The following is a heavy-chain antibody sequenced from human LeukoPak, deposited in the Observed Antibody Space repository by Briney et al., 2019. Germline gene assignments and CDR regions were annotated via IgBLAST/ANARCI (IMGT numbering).Heavy chain of an antibody. D-gene: IGHD5-18*01. CDR2: MNPNSGDT. J-gene: IGHJ6*02. CDR1: GYTFISTE. V-gene: IGHV1-8*01. Sequence: ASVKVSCKASGYTFISTEIMWVRQATGQGLEWMGWMNPNSGDTGYAQKFQGRVTMTRDTSTSTAYMELSRLRFEDTAVYYCARAPRQLSYYYGVDVWGQGTTVTVSS. CDR3: ARAPRQLSYYYGVDV.